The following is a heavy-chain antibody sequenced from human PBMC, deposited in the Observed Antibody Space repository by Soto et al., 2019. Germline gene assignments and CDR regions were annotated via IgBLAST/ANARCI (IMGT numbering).Heavy chain of an antibody. V-gene: IGHV1-18*01. CDR1: GYTFTSYG. D-gene: IGHD5-12*01. CDR2: ISAYNGNT. CDR3: ARVARGYDSGGYYYYYYYMDV. Sequence: QVQLVQSGAEVKKPGASVKVSCKASGYTFTSYGISWVRQAPGQGLEWMGWISAYNGNTNYAQKLQGRVTMTTDTSTSTAYMELRSLRSDNTAVYYCARVARGYDSGGYYYYYYYMDVWGTGTTVTVSS. J-gene: IGHJ6*03.